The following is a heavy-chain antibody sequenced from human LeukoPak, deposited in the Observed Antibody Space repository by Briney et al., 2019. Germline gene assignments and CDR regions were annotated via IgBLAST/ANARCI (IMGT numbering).Heavy chain of an antibody. J-gene: IGHJ5*02. CDR1: GGSISSGGNY. CDR3: ARTVLRFLEWLASSRDNWFDP. D-gene: IGHD3-3*01. CDR2: IYYSGST. V-gene: IGHV4-31*03. Sequence: PSQTLSLTCTVSGGSISSGGNYWSWIRQHPGKGLEWIGYIYYSGSTYYNPSLKSRVTISVDTSKNQFSLKLSSVTAADTAVYYCARTVLRFLEWLASSRDNWFDPWGQGTLVTVSS.